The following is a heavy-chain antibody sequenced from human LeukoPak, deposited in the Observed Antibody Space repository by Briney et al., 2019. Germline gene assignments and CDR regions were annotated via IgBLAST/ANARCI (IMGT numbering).Heavy chain of an antibody. CDR3: AREGPYYFDY. CDR2: ISSGGNT. Sequence: GGSLRLSCAASGFTVSSNHMSRVRQAPGKGLEWVSVISSGGNTYYADSVKGRFTISRDNSKNTLYLHMNSLRAEDTAVYYCAREGPYYFDYWGQGTLVTVSS. J-gene: IGHJ4*02. CDR1: GFTVSSNH. V-gene: IGHV3-53*01.